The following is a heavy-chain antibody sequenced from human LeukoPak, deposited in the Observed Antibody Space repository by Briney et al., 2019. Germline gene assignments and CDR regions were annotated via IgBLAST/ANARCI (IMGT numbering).Heavy chain of an antibody. V-gene: IGHV4-30-4*01. CDR3: ARVGADFWSGSHFDY. Sequence: SETLSLTCTVSGGSISSGDYCWSWIRQPPGKGLEWIGYIYYSGSTYYNPSLKSRVTISVDTSKNQFSLKLSSVTAADTAVYYCARVGADFWSGSHFDYWGQGTLVTVSS. J-gene: IGHJ4*02. D-gene: IGHD3-3*01. CDR1: GGSISSGDYC. CDR2: IYYSGST.